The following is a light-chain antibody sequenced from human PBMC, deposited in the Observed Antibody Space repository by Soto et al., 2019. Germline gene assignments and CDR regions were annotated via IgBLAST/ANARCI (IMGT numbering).Light chain of an antibody. CDR2: ETN. J-gene: IGLJ2*01. CDR3: CSYAGSSTLI. V-gene: IGLV2-23*01. CDR1: STNIGNYNL. Sequence: QSALTQPASVSGSPGQSITISCTGISTNIGNYNLVSWYQQHPGKAPKLIIYETNKRPSEVSNRFSGSKSGNTASLTISGLQAEDEADYHCCSYAGSSTLIXGGGTKVTVL.